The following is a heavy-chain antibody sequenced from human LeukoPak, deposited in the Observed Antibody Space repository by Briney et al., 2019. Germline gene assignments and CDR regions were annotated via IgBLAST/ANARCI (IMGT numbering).Heavy chain of an antibody. J-gene: IGHJ4*02. CDR1: VCTFSSHW. CDR2: IWYDGSKT. D-gene: IGHD2-2*01. Sequence: GGSLRLSCAASVCTFSSHWMTWVRQAPGKGLEWVAAIWYDGSKTSYTDSVKGRFTVSRDISKNTVYLQMNGLKAEDTAVYYCARDDCSTTPCYAYWGQGTLVTVSS. CDR3: ARDDCSTTPCYAY. V-gene: IGHV3-33*08.